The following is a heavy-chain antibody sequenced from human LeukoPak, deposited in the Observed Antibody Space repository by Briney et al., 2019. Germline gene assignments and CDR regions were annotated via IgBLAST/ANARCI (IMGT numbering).Heavy chain of an antibody. J-gene: IGHJ1*01. CDR1: GFTFSTYA. V-gene: IGHV3-21*06. Sequence: GGSLRLSCAASGFTFSTYAMNWVRQAPGKGLEWVSSISSSGDYIFYADSVKDRFAISRDNAKNSLLLQMNSLRAEDTAMYYCATDSIKAVSADYFQHWGQGTLVTVSS. CDR3: ATDSIKAVSADYFQH. CDR2: ISSSGDYI. D-gene: IGHD5/OR15-5a*01.